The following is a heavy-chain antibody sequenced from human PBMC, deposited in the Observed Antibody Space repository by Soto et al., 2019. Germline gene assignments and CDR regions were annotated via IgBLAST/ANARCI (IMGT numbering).Heavy chain of an antibody. CDR2: IYYSGST. CDR1: GGSISSGGYY. Sequence: PSETLSLICTVSGGSISSGGYYWSWIRQPPGKGLEWIGYIYYSGSTYYNPSLKSRVTISVDTSKNQFSLKLSSVTAADTAVYYCARYSSSSGSYYYYGMDVWGQGTTVTVSS. CDR3: ARYSSSSGSYYYYGMDV. D-gene: IGHD6-6*01. V-gene: IGHV4-31*03. J-gene: IGHJ6*02.